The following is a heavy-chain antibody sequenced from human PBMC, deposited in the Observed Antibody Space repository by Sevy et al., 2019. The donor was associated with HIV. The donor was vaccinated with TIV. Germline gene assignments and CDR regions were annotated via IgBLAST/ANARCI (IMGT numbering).Heavy chain of an antibody. Sequence: GGSLRLSCAASGFTFDDYAMHWVRQAPGKGLEWVSGISWNSGSIGYADSVKGRFTISRDNAKNSLYLQMNSLRAEDTALYYCAKGAAATSGAFDIWGQGTMVTVSS. CDR3: AKGAAATSGAFDI. V-gene: IGHV3-9*01. J-gene: IGHJ3*02. CDR2: ISWNSGSI. D-gene: IGHD6-13*01. CDR1: GFTFDDYA.